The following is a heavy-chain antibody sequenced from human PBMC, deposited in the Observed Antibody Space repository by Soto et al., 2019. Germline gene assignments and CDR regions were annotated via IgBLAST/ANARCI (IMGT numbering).Heavy chain of an antibody. D-gene: IGHD3-10*01. Sequence: EVQLVESGGGLVKPGGSLRLSCAASGFTFTSALMTWVRQAPGKGPEWVGRVKSKTDGGTTDYAAPVKGRFTISRDDSEKTLCLQMNSLKTEDTAVYYCTTGSTGRDYWGQGTLVTVSS. CDR2: VKSKTDGGTT. J-gene: IGHJ4*02. CDR1: GFTFTSAL. V-gene: IGHV3-15*01. CDR3: TTGSTGRDY.